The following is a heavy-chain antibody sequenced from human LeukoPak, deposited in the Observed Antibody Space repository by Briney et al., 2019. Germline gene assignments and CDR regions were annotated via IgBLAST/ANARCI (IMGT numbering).Heavy chain of an antibody. V-gene: IGHV4-59*01. D-gene: IGHD3-3*01. Sequence: SETLSLTCTVSGGSISSYYWSWIRQPPGKGLEWIGYIYYSGSTNYNPSLKSRVTISVDTSKNQFSLKLSSVTAADTAVYYCATTLEWLNPYYFDYWGQGTLVTVSS. J-gene: IGHJ4*02. CDR3: ATTLEWLNPYYFDY. CDR2: IYYSGST. CDR1: GGSISSYY.